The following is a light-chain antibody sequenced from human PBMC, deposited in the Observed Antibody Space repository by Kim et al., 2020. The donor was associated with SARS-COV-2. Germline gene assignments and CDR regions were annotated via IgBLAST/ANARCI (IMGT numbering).Light chain of an antibody. CDR2: YVN. J-gene: IGLJ3*02. CDR3: SSFTISSSWV. Sequence: QSALTQPASVSGSPGQSITISCTGTSSDVGAYNFVSWYQQHPGRAPKLMIYYVNKRPSGISNRFSGSKSGNTASLTISGLQAEDEAYYHCSSFTISSSWVFGGGTQLTVL. V-gene: IGLV2-14*03. CDR1: SSDVGAYNF.